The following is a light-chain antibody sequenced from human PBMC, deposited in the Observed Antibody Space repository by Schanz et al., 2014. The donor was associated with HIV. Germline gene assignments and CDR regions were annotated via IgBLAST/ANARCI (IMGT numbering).Light chain of an antibody. Sequence: DIVMTQSPDSLAVSLGERATINCKSSQSVLYSSNSKNYLAWYQQKPRQPPKLLIYWASARESGVPDRFSGSGSGTDFTLTISSLQAEDVAVYYCQQYYTTLHTFGQGTRLEIK. V-gene: IGKV4-1*01. CDR3: QQYYTTLHT. CDR1: QSVLYSSNSKNY. J-gene: IGKJ2*01. CDR2: WAS.